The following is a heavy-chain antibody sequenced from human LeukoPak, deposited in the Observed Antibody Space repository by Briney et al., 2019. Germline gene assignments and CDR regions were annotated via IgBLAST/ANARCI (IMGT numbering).Heavy chain of an antibody. V-gene: IGHV3-30*02. J-gene: IGHJ4*02. D-gene: IGHD2-2*01. Sequence: GSLILSCAASGFTFSSYGMHWVRQAPGKGLEWVAFIRYDGSNKYYADSVKGRFTISRDNSKNTLYLQMNSLRAEDTAVYYCAKDAYLIVVVPAAPQFDYWGQGTLVTVSS. CDR3: AKDAYLIVVVPAAPQFDY. CDR2: IRYDGSNK. CDR1: GFTFSSYG.